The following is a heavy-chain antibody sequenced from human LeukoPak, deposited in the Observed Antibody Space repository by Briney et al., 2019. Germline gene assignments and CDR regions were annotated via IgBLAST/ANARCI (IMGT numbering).Heavy chain of an antibody. V-gene: IGHV3-48*04. D-gene: IGHD3-10*01. J-gene: IGHJ4*02. CDR2: ISVSGDTI. Sequence: RSGGSLRLSCAASGFTFTNAWMNWVRQAPGKGLEWVSYISVSGDTIYYADSVKGRFTISRDNAKKSLYLQMKSLRAEDTAVYYCARGTLYYGSESYDYWGQGTLVAVSS. CDR1: GFTFTNAW. CDR3: ARGTLYYGSESYDY.